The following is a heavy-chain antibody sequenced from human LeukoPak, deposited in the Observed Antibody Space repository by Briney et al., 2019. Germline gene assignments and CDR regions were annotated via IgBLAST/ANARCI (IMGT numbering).Heavy chain of an antibody. J-gene: IGHJ5*02. CDR1: GYTFTSHG. Sequence: ASVKVSCKASGYTFTSHGISWVRQAPGQGLEWMGWISAYNGNTNYAQKLQGRVTMTTDTSTSTAYMELRSLRSDDTAVYYCARDSIVLMVYAMPNWFDPWGQGTPVTVSS. CDR3: ARDSIVLMVYAMPNWFDP. V-gene: IGHV1-18*01. CDR2: ISAYNGNT. D-gene: IGHD2-8*01.